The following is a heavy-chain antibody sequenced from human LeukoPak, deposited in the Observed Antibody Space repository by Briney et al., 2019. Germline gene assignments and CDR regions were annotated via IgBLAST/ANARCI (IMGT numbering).Heavy chain of an antibody. CDR1: GYTLTGYY. CDR2: INPKSGGT. Sequence: ASVKVSCKASGYTLTGYYMHWVRQAPGQGLEWMGWINPKSGGTNYAQKFQGRVTMTRDTSISTAYMELSRLRSDDTAVYYCARDRQEGWWFDPWGQGTLVTVSS. D-gene: IGHD2-15*01. CDR3: ARDRQEGWWFDP. J-gene: IGHJ5*02. V-gene: IGHV1-2*02.